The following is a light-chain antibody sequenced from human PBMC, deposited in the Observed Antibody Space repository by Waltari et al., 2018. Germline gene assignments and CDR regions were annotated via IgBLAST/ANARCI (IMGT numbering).Light chain of an antibody. J-gene: IGKJ2*01. CDR3: QQYDTYPIYT. CDR1: QRINTW. V-gene: IGKV1-5*01. CDR2: HAS. Sequence: IQMTQSPSALPASVVDRVTITCRASQRINTWLAWYKQKPGKAPKLLIFHASSLASGVPSRFSGGGSGVEFTLTISSLQPDDFATYYCQQYDTYPIYTFGQGTKLEIK.